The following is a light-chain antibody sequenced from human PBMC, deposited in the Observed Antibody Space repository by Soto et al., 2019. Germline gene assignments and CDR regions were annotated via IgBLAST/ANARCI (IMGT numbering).Light chain of an antibody. V-gene: IGKV3-15*01. CDR2: GAS. Sequence: IVMTQSPVTLSVSPGERATLSCRASQSVNSNLAWYQQKPGQAPRLLIYGASTRATGIPARFSGSGSGTEFTLTISSLQSEDFAVYYCQQYNNWKRTFGQGTKVEIK. CDR3: QQYNNWKRT. CDR1: QSVNSN. J-gene: IGKJ1*01.